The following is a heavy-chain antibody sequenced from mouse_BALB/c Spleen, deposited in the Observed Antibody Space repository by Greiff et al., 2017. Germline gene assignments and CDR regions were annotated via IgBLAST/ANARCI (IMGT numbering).Heavy chain of an antibody. CDR3: AREGWYVFAY. V-gene: IGHV1-18*01. CDR2: INPNNGGT. Sequence: EVKLVESGPELVKPGASVKIPCKASGYTFTDYNMDWVKQSHGKSLEWIGDINPNNGGTIYNQKFKGKATLTVDKSSSTAYMELRSLTSEDTAVYYCAREGWYVFAYWGQGTLVTVSA. D-gene: IGHD1-1*02. J-gene: IGHJ3*01. CDR1: GYTFTDYN.